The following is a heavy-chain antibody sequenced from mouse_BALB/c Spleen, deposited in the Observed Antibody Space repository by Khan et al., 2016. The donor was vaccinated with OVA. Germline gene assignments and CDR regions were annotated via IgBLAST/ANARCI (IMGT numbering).Heavy chain of an antibody. J-gene: IGHJ3*01. V-gene: IGHV5-15*02. Sequence: EVELVESGGGLVQPGGSRKLSCAASGFTFSDYGMSWIRQGPGKGHEWITFISSLAYNFYYADTVTGRFTISRENAKNILYLEMNSLRSEDTAMYYCASGGTGGFAYCGQGTLVTVSA. CDR3: ASGGTGGFAY. CDR2: ISSLAYNF. D-gene: IGHD3-1*01. CDR1: GFTFSDYG.